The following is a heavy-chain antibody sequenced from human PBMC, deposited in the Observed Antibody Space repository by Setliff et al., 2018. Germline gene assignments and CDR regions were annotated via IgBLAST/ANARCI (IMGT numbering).Heavy chain of an antibody. CDR3: VRDLRGPYYYDIGG. V-gene: IGHV1-69*05. CDR2: TIPIFGTA. CDR1: GGTFSSYG. D-gene: IGHD3-10*01. J-gene: IGHJ6*03. Sequence: GASVKVSCKASGGTFSSYGISWVRQAPGQGLEWMGGTIPIFGTANYAQKFQGRVTITTDDSTGTAYMELSSLRSEDTAVYYCVRDLRGPYYYDIGGWGKGTTVTVSS.